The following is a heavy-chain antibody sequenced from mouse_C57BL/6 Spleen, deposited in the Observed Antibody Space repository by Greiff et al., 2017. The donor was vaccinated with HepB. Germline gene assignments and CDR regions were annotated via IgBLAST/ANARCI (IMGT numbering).Heavy chain of an antibody. J-gene: IGHJ1*03. Sequence: VQLKESGEGLVKPGGSLKLSCAASGFTFSSYAMSWVRQTPEKRLEWVAYISSGGDYIYYADTVKGRFTISRDNARNTLYLQMSSLKSEDTAMYYCTRPITTVVDWYFDVWGTGTTVSVSS. CDR2: ISSGGDYI. V-gene: IGHV5-9-1*02. D-gene: IGHD1-1*01. CDR3: TRPITTVVDWYFDV. CDR1: GFTFSSYA.